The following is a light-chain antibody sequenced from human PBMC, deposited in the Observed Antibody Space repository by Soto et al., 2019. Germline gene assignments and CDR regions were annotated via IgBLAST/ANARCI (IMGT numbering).Light chain of an antibody. Sequence: DIQMTQSPSTLSASVGDGVTITCRASQSISDWLAWYQQKPGKAPKLLIYKASSLESGVPSRFSGSGSGTEFTLTISSLQPDDFATYYCQQYNSYSETFGQGTKV. V-gene: IGKV1-5*03. CDR3: QQYNSYSET. CDR1: QSISDW. CDR2: KAS. J-gene: IGKJ1*01.